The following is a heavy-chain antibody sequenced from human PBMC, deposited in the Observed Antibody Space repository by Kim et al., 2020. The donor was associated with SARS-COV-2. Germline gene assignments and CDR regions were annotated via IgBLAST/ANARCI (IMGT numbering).Heavy chain of an antibody. CDR3: AKDLRYCSGGSCYFGATFDI. D-gene: IGHD2-15*01. Sequence: GGSLRLSCAASGFTFSSYAMSWVRQAPGKGLEWVSAISGGGDTTYYADSVKGRFTISRDNSKNTLYLQMNSLITEDTAAYYCAKDLRYCSGGSCYFGATFDIWGQGTLVTVSP. CDR1: GFTFSSYA. CDR2: ISGGGDTT. V-gene: IGHV3-23*01. J-gene: IGHJ3*02.